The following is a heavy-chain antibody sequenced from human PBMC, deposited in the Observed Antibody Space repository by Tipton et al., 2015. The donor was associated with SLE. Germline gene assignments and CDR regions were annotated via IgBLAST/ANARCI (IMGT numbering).Heavy chain of an antibody. CDR1: GGSFSGYY. CDR2: INHSGST. V-gene: IGHV4-34*01. Sequence: LRLSCAVYGGSFSGYYWSWIRQPPGKGLEWIGEINHSGSTNYNPSLKSRVTISVDTSKNQFSLKLSSVTAADTAVYYCARGKDIVVARDAFDIWGQGTAVTVSS. D-gene: IGHD2-15*01. CDR3: ARGKDIVVARDAFDI. J-gene: IGHJ3*02.